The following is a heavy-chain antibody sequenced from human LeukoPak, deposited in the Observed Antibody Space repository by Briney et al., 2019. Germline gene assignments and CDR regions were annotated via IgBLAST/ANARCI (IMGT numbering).Heavy chain of an antibody. V-gene: IGHV3-30*02. CDR3: AKEGGYSYGFGIGDDALDI. Sequence: PAGGSLRLSCAASGFTFSSYGMHWVRQAPGKGVEWVTSIQYDGNNKYYADSVKGRFSISRYNPNNTLFLQMNSLRAEDTAVYYCAKEGGYSYGFGIGDDALDIWGQGTMVTVSS. D-gene: IGHD5-18*01. CDR1: GFTFSSYG. J-gene: IGHJ3*02. CDR2: IQYDGNNK.